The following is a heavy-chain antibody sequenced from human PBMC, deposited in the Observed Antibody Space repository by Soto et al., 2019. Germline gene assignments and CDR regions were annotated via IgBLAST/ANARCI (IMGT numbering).Heavy chain of an antibody. D-gene: IGHD3-10*01. Sequence: SETLSLTCAVSGGSMSSGGYFWSWIRQPPGKGLEWIGYIYHSGSTYYNPSLKSRVTISVDRSKNQFSLKLNSVTAADTAVYYCARGLGLWAQRTLVTVSS. V-gene: IGHV4-30-2*01. CDR1: GGSMSSGGYF. J-gene: IGHJ4*02. CDR3: ARGLGL. CDR2: IYHSGST.